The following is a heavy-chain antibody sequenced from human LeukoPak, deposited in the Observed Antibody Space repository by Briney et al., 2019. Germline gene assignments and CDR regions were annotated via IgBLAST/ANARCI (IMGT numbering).Heavy chain of an antibody. V-gene: IGHV3-21*01. CDR2: ISSSSSYI. J-gene: IGHJ5*02. Sequence: GGSLRLSCAASGFTFSSYSMNWVRQAPGKGLEWVSSISSSSSYIYYADSVKGRFTISRDNAKNSLCLQMNSLRAEDTAVYYCAREGYGGWFDPWGQGTLVTVSS. D-gene: IGHD5-18*01. CDR1: GFTFSSYS. CDR3: AREGYGGWFDP.